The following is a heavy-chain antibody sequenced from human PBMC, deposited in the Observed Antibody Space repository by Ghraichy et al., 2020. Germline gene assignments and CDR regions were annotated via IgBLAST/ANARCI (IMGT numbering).Heavy chain of an antibody. J-gene: IGHJ4*02. CDR1: GVTVSSNY. V-gene: IGHV3-53*01. CDR3: ASATYYYDSSGYYVGYYFDY. Sequence: GGSLRLSCEASGVTVSSNYMSWVRQGTGKGLEWVSVLYNSDNTYYADSVKGRFTISRDNSKNTVYLQMNSLRAEDTAVYYCASATYYYDSSGYYVGYYFDYWGQGNLVNVSS. CDR2: LYNSDNT. D-gene: IGHD3-22*01.